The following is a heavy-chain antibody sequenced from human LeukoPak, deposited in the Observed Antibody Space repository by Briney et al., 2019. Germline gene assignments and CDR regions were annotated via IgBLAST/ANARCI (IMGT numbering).Heavy chain of an antibody. CDR2: IIPIFGTA. J-gene: IGHJ4*02. CDR1: GGTFSSYA. V-gene: IGHV1-69*01. CDR3: ARDHGQDSSSWHPAFDY. D-gene: IGHD6-13*01. Sequence: SVKVSCKSSGGTFSSYAIIWVRQAPGQGLEWMGGIIPIFGTANYAQKFQGRVTITADESTSTAYMELSSLRSEDTAVYYCARDHGQDSSSWHPAFDYWGQGTLVTVSS.